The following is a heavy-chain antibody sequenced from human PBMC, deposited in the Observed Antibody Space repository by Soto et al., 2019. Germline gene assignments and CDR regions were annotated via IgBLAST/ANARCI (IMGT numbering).Heavy chain of an antibody. D-gene: IGHD2-21*02. CDR1: GYPFNTYY. J-gene: IGHJ4*02. CDR3: ARGGHIAVVTDSFDS. Sequence: GASVKVSCKPSGYPFNTYYLHWVRQAPGQGLEWMGMIHPSGGGSTYAQKFLGRVTMTMDSSTSTVFMELTSLRSADTAVYYCARGGHIAVVTDSFDSWGQGTLVTVSS. V-gene: IGHV1-46*02. CDR2: IHPSGGGS.